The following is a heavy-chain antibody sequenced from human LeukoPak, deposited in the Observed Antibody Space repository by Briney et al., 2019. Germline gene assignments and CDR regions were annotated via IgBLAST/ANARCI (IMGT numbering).Heavy chain of an antibody. CDR3: ARGTFPPYYYDSSGPHYFDY. Sequence: SETLSLTCSVSGGSISSYYWSWIREPAGKGLEWIGRIYTNGSTNYNPSLKSRVTMSVDTSKNQFSLKLSSVTAADTAVYYCARGTFPPYYYDSSGPHYFDYWGQGTLVTVSS. V-gene: IGHV4-4*07. CDR1: GGSISSYY. D-gene: IGHD3-22*01. J-gene: IGHJ4*02. CDR2: IYTNGST.